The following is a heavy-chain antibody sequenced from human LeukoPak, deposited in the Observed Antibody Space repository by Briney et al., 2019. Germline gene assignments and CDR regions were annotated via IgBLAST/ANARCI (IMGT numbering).Heavy chain of an antibody. Sequence: GGSLRLSCAASGFTFSSYGMHWVRQAPGKGLEWVAVISYDGSNKYYADSVKGRFTIPRDNSKNTLYLQMNSLRAEDTAVYYCAKPYSSGWPYYFDYWGQGTLVTVSS. CDR1: GFTFSSYG. J-gene: IGHJ4*02. D-gene: IGHD6-19*01. V-gene: IGHV3-30*18. CDR2: ISYDGSNK. CDR3: AKPYSSGWPYYFDY.